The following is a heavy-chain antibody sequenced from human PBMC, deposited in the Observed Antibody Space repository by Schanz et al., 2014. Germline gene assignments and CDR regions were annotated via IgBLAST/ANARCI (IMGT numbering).Heavy chain of an antibody. V-gene: IGHV3-23*01. CDR3: AKDPSHGDYDYYLDY. Sequence: EVQLLDSGGGLVQPGGSVRLSCAASGFTFSTYAMSWVRQSPGKGLEWVSAISGSGGSTYYADSVKGRFTISRDNSKNALYLQMNSLRAEDTAVYYCAKDPSHGDYDYYLDYWGQGTLITVSS. J-gene: IGHJ4*02. D-gene: IGHD3-22*01. CDR2: ISGSGGST. CDR1: GFTFSTYA.